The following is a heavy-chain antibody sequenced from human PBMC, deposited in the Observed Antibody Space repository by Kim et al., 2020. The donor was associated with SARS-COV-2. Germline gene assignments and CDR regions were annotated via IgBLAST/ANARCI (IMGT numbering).Heavy chain of an antibody. CDR2: IRGKGYGGTT. D-gene: IGHD4-17*01. CDR3: TDDYGGYGAFKI. J-gene: IGHJ3*02. Sequence: GGSLRLSCTASGFSFGDYALSWVRQAPGKGLEWVGFIRGKGYGGTTEYAASVGSRLIISRDDSKSIAYLQMNRLKTEDTSVYYCTDDYGGYGAFKIWGQGTCVTVSS. V-gene: IGHV3-49*04. CDR1: GFSFGDYA.